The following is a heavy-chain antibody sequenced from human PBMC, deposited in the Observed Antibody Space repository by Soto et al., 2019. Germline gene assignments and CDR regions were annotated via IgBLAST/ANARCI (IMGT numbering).Heavy chain of an antibody. CDR3: ASDKGVGVLPICGMGV. D-gene: IGHD3-3*01. Sequence: SLRLSCAASGFTFSSYAMHWVRQAPGKGLEWVAVISYDGSNKYYAASVKGRFTISRDNSKNTLYLQMNSLRAEDTAVYYCASDKGVGVLPICGMGVWGQVTTITVS. V-gene: IGHV3-30-3*01. CDR1: GFTFSSYA. J-gene: IGHJ6*02. CDR2: ISYDGSNK.